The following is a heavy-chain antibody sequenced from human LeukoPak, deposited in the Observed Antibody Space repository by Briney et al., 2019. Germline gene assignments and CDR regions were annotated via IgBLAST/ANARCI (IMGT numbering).Heavy chain of an antibody. CDR3: ARTSPYYYGMDV. CDR2: IKHDGSEK. Sequence: GGSLRLSCAASGFIFTNYFMSWVRQAPGKGLEWVASIKHDGSEKYYVDSVRGRFTISRGNTKNSLYLQMNSLRAEDTAVYYCARTSPYYYGMDVWGQGTTVTVSS. CDR1: GFIFTNYF. J-gene: IGHJ6*02. V-gene: IGHV3-7*03.